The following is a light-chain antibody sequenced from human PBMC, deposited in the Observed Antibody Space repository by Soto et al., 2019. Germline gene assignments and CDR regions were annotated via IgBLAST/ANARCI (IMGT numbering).Light chain of an antibody. CDR2: EVN. Sequence: SALTHLASVSLAPLRSSSITPPEKGMSLCADNLVSWYQQHPGKASKLIICEVNTRPSGISNRFSGSKSGDTASLTISGLQAEDEADYFCCAYACTVAYVCGTGTKVTV. CDR3: CAYACTVAYV. J-gene: IGLJ1*01. CDR1: GMSLCADNL. V-gene: IGLV2-23*02.